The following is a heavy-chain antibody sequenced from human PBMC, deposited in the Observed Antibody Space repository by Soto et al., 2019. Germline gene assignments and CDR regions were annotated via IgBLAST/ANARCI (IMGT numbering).Heavy chain of an antibody. CDR3: ARGVYDYGHYGQLAY. CDR1: GGSFSGYY. D-gene: IGHD4-17*01. CDR2: INHSGST. J-gene: IGHJ4*02. Sequence: SETLSLTCAVYGGSFSGYYWSWIRQPPGKGLEWIGEINHSGSTNYNPSLKSRVTISVDTSKNQFSLKLSSVTAADTAVYYCARGVYDYGHYGQLAYWGQGTLVTVSS. V-gene: IGHV4-34*01.